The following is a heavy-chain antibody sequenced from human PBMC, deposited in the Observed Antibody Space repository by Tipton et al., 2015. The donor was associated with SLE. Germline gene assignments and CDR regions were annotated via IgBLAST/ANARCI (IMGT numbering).Heavy chain of an antibody. J-gene: IGHJ4*02. D-gene: IGHD3-10*01. CDR2: IYYSGST. V-gene: IGHV4-39*07. CDR1: GGSISSSSYY. CDR3: ARTEQGTGSYYRLVFEI. Sequence: TLSLTCTVSGGSISSSSYYWGWIRQPPGKGLEWIGSIYYSGSTYDNPSFKSRVTISVDTSKNQFSLKLSSVTAADTAVYYCARTEQGTGSYYRLVFEIWGQGTLVTVSS.